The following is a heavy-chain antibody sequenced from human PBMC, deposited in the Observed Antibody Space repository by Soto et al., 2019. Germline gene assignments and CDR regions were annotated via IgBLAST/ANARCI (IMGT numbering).Heavy chain of an antibody. CDR2: IYWDDDK. CDR1: GFSLSTNGVG. D-gene: IGHD1-1*01. J-gene: IGHJ4*02. V-gene: IGHV2-5*02. Sequence: QITLKESGPTRVKPTQTLTLTCTFSGFSLSTNGVGLGWIRQPPGKALERLALIYWDDDKRYSPSLKSRLTITKDTSTNQVVRTMTNMDPVDTATDYCAHRAGLQGNWNGGYFDFWGQGALVTVSS. CDR3: AHRAGLQGNWNGGYFDF.